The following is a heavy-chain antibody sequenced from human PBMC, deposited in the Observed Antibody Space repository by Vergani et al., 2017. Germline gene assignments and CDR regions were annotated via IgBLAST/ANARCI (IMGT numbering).Heavy chain of an antibody. CDR1: GGSFSGYY. Sequence: QVQLQQWGAGLLKPSETLSLTCAVYGGSFSGYYWSWIRQPPGKGLEWIGEINHSGSTNYNPSLKSRVTISVDTSKNQFSLKLSSVTAADTAVYYCASAPTGYSSGWYDYWGQGTLVTVSS. CDR2: INHSGST. D-gene: IGHD6-19*01. CDR3: ASAPTGYSSGWYDY. V-gene: IGHV4-34*01. J-gene: IGHJ4*02.